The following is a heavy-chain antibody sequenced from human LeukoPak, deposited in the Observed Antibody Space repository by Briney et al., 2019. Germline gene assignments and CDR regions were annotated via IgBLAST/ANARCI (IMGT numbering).Heavy chain of an antibody. CDR3: ASPDYGSGSYSY. CDR1: GGSVSRSSYY. J-gene: IGHJ4*02. Sequence: MASETLSLTCTVSGGSVSRSSYYWGWIRQPPGKGLEWIGSIYYSGSTYYNPSLKSRVTISVDTSKNQFSLKLSSVTAADTAVYYCASPDYGSGSYSYWGQGTLVIVSS. D-gene: IGHD3-10*01. V-gene: IGHV4-39*01. CDR2: IYYSGST.